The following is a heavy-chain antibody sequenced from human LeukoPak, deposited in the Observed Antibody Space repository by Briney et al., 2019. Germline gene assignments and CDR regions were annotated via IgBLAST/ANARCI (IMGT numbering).Heavy chain of an antibody. CDR3: ARGQARTALAATAFDY. Sequence: PSETLSLACSVSGGSISSSSFYWGWIRQPPGKGLEWIGEINHSGSTNYNPSLKSRVTISVDTSKNQFSLKLSSVTAADTAVYYCARGQARTALAATAFDYWGQGTLVTVSS. V-gene: IGHV4-39*07. CDR2: INHSGST. J-gene: IGHJ4*02. CDR1: GGSISSSSFY. D-gene: IGHD6-25*01.